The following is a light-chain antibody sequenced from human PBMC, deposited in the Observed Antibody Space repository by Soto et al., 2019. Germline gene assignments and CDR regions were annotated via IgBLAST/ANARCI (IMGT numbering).Light chain of an antibody. CDR1: QSINKW. CDR3: QQYNDSSVWT. CDR2: EAS. V-gene: IGKV1-5*03. Sequence: DIQMTQSPSTLSASVGDTVTITCRASQSINKWLALYQQKPGKAPTLPIHEASILQNGFPPRFSGTESGTEFTLTISSLRPDHFATYYCQQYNDSSVWTFGQGTKVEIK. J-gene: IGKJ1*01.